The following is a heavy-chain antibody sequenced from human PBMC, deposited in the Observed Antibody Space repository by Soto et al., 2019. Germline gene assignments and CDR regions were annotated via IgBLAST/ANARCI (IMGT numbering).Heavy chain of an antibody. CDR3: ARESGGATATLDYYYFYMDV. V-gene: IGHV1-2*02. CDR1: GDSFNDYY. D-gene: IGHD5-12*01. J-gene: IGHJ6*03. CDR2: INPNGGVT. Sequence: QVQLVQSGAEVRKPGASVTVSCRSSGDSFNDYYIHWMRQAPGQGFEWMGWINPNGGVTKYAQKFKGAVSMPGDTSTRTVYMQLSRLQSDDPAVYNWARESGGATATLDYYYFYMDVWGTGTTVTVSS.